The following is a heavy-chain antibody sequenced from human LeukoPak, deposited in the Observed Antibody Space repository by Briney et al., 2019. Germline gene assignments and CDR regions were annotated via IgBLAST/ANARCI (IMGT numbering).Heavy chain of an antibody. V-gene: IGHV3-74*01. Sequence: PGGSLRLSCAASGFTFSTYWMHWVRQGPGKGLVWVSRINPDGSGTSHADSVKGRFTISRDNAKNTLYLQMNSLRAEDTAVYYCARDRNDYGDYANPDFDYWGQGTLVTVSS. D-gene: IGHD4-17*01. J-gene: IGHJ4*02. CDR3: ARDRNDYGDYANPDFDY. CDR2: INPDGSGT. CDR1: GFTFSTYW.